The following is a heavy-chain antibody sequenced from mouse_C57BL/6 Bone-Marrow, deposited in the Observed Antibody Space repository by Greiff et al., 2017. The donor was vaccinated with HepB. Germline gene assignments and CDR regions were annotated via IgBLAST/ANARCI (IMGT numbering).Heavy chain of an antibody. D-gene: IGHD1-1*01. CDR2: ISNGGGST. V-gene: IGHV5-12*01. Sequence: EVKVEESGGGLVQPGGSLKLSCAASGFTFSDYYMYWVRQTPEKRLEWVAYISNGGGSTYYPDTVKGRFTISRDNAKNTLYLQMSRLKSEDTAMYYCARHGGASYYYGSRREYFDVWGTGTTVTVSS. CDR1: GFTFSDYY. CDR3: ARHGGASYYYGSRREYFDV. J-gene: IGHJ1*03.